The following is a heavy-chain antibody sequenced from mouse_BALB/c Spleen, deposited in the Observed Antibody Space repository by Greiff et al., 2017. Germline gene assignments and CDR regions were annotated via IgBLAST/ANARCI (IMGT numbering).Heavy chain of an antibody. D-gene: IGHD2-14*01. J-gene: IGHJ4*01. CDR1: GFNIKDTY. Sequence: EVQLQQSGAELVKPGASVKLSCTASGFNIKDTYMHWVKQRPEQGLEWIGRIDPANGNTKYDPKFQGKATITADTSSNTAYLQLSSLTSEDTAVYYCARGEVRGSGYYAMDYWGQGTSVTVSS. CDR2: IDPANGNT. V-gene: IGHV14-3*02. CDR3: ARGEVRGSGYYAMDY.